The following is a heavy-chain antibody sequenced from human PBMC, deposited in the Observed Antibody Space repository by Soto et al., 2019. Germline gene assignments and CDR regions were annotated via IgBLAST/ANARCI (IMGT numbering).Heavy chain of an antibody. V-gene: IGHV3-48*01. J-gene: IGHJ5*02. CDR2: ISSSSSNI. D-gene: IGHD2-15*01. Sequence: EVPLVESGGGLVQPGGSLSLSCAASGFTFSSYIMNWVRQAPGKGLEWVSYISSSSSNIYYADSVKGRFTVSRDNAKNSLYLQMNSLRAEDTAVYYCARLGYCSGGSCSGAWGQGTLVTVSS. CDR3: ARLGYCSGGSCSGA. CDR1: GFTFSSYI.